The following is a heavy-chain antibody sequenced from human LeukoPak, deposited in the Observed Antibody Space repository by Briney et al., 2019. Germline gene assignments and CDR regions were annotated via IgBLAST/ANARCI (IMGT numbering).Heavy chain of an antibody. Sequence: GGPLRLSCTASGFTFTSYGMNWVRQAPRKGLEWDSFIDTRGSYIYYGDSRKGPVTISRDNAKNSLYLQMNGLRAEDTAVYYCARGRSITLLRGVAMSDGFDIWGQGAMVTVSS. V-gene: IGHV3-21*01. J-gene: IGHJ3*02. CDR2: IDTRGSYI. D-gene: IGHD3-10*01. CDR3: ARGRSITLLRGVAMSDGFDI. CDR1: GFTFTSYG.